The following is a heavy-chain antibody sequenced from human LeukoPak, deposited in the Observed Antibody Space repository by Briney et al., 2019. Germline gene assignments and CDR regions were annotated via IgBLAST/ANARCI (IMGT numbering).Heavy chain of an antibody. CDR3: ARGSVVVPAAMLDYYGMDV. CDR1: GFTFSSYW. D-gene: IGHD2-2*01. CDR2: IKQDGSEK. V-gene: IGHV3-7*03. Sequence: GGSLRLSCAASGFTFSSYWMSWDRQAPGKGLEWVAYIKQDGSEKYYVDSVKGRFTISRDNAKNSLYLQMNSLRAEDTAVYYCARGSVVVPAAMLDYYGMDVWGQGTTVTVSS. J-gene: IGHJ6*02.